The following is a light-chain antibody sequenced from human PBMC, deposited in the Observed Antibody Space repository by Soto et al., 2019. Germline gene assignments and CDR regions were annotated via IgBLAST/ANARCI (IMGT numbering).Light chain of an antibody. J-gene: IGLJ1*01. CDR2: DVS. CDR3: SSFTSSSTFV. Sequence: QSALAQPASVSGSPGQSITISCTGTSSDVGRYNYVSWFQQHPGKAPKLIIYDVSNWPSGVSDRFSGSKSGNTASLTISGLQDEDEADYYCSSFTSSSTFVFGTGTKLTVL. CDR1: SSDVGRYNY. V-gene: IGLV2-14*01.